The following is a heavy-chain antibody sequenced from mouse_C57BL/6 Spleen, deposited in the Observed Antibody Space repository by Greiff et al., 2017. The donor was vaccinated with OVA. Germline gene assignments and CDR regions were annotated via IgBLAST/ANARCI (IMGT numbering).Heavy chain of an antibody. D-gene: IGHD2-3*01. V-gene: IGHV1-53*01. CDR1: GYTFTSYW. Sequence: VQLQQPGTELVKPGASVKLSCKASGYTFTSYWMHWVKQRPGQGLEWIGNINPSTGGTNYNEKFKSKATLTVDKSSSTAYMQLSSLTSEDSAVYYCARAAWLLRSPYAMDYWGQGTSVTVSS. CDR3: ARAAWLLRSPYAMDY. J-gene: IGHJ4*01. CDR2: INPSTGGT.